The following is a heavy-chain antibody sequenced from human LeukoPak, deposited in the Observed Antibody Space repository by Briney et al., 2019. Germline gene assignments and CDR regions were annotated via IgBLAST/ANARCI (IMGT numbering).Heavy chain of an antibody. Sequence: ASVKVSCKASGNTFMGYDINWVRQTTGQGLEWMGWINPISGNTGYAQKFQGRVTLTRDTSMSTGNMELSGLTSEDTAVYYCARGFSSGWYVNWGQGTLVIVSS. CDR1: GNTFMGYD. J-gene: IGHJ4*02. D-gene: IGHD6-19*01. V-gene: IGHV1-8*03. CDR2: INPISGNT. CDR3: ARGFSSGWYVN.